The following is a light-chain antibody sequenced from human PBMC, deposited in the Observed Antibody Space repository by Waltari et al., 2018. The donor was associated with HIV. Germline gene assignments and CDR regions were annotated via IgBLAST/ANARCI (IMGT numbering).Light chain of an antibody. CDR1: ALPYRY. J-gene: IGLJ2*01. V-gene: IGLV3-10*01. Sequence: SHELTQPPSVSVSPGQAARITCSGDALPYRYVYWYQQKSGQAPVLVIHEGSRRPSGIPERISGSTTGTMATLTIRGAQVEDEADYYCFSTNSGGNQGLFGGGTKLIVL. CDR2: EGS. CDR3: FSTNSGGNQGL.